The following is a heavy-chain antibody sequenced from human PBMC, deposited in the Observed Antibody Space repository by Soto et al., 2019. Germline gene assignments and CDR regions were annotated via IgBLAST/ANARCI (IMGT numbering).Heavy chain of an antibody. CDR1: GFTFSSHW. V-gene: IGHV3-74*01. J-gene: IGHJ4*02. CDR3: ARGVPNCSSSSCYFAF. CDR2: ISGDGRTT. D-gene: IGHD2-2*01. Sequence: EVQLVESGGGLVQPGGSLRLSCAASGFTFSSHWMNWVRQGPGKGLVWVSRISGDGRTTSHADSVKGRFTISRDNAKNTLYLQMNSLIVEDTAVYYCARGVPNCSSSSCYFAFWGQGILVTVSS.